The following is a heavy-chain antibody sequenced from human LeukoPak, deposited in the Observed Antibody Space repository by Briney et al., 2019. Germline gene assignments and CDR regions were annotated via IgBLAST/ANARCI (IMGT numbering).Heavy chain of an antibody. V-gene: IGHV4-4*07. J-gene: IGHJ4*02. CDR1: GCSICQYY. Sequence: PSEPLSLMCSVCGCSICQYYWNWLRQSAGKGREWIGRNSPDGSTNYKPSLKSRVTMSLGPSENQFSLKMNSMTAADTAVYYCAREGMGTSHFDYWGQGTLATVSS. D-gene: IGHD5-24*01. CDR2: NSPDGST. CDR3: AREGMGTSHFDY.